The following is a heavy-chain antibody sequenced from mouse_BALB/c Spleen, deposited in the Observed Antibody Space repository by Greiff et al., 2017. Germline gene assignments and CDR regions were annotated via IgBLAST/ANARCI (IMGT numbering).Heavy chain of an antibody. CDR3: TRGDGFYYFDY. J-gene: IGHJ2*01. CDR1: GYSFTSYW. CDR2: IYPGNSDT. D-gene: IGHD2-3*01. V-gene: IGHV1-5*01. Sequence: VQLQQSGTVLARPGASVKMSCKASGYSFTSYWMHWVKQRPGQGLEWIGAIYPGNSDTSYNQKFKGKAKLTAVTSASTAYMELSSLTNEDSAVYYCTRGDGFYYFDYWGQGTTLTVSS.